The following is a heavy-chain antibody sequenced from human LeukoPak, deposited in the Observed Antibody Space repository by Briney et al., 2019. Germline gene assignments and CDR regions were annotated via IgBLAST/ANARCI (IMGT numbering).Heavy chain of an antibody. CDR3: ARSKAHLSTNWYGTWFDP. CDR2: IYYGGST. CDR1: GGSIRSSTYY. V-gene: IGHV4-39*07. Sequence: SETLSLTCTVSGGSIRSSTYYWVWIRQPPGKGLEWIGSIYYGGSTHYKTSLKSRVTISEDTSKNQFSLKLYSVTAADTAVYYCARSKAHLSTNWYGTWFDPWGQGTLVTVSS. D-gene: IGHD1-1*01. J-gene: IGHJ5*02.